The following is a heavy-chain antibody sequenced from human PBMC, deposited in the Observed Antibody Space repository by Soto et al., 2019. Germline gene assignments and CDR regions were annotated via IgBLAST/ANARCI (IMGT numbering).Heavy chain of an antibody. CDR3: ARSVAVPGAHIDY. CDR2: VYYTGST. CDR1: GGSISDSY. D-gene: IGHD6-19*01. Sequence: SETLSLTCSVSGGSISDSYWSWIRQSPGKGLEWLGYVYYTGSTNYSPSLRSRVSISVDTSKNEFSLRLSSVTAADTAVYFCARSVAVPGAHIDYWGQGTQVTVSS. J-gene: IGHJ4*02. V-gene: IGHV4-59*01.